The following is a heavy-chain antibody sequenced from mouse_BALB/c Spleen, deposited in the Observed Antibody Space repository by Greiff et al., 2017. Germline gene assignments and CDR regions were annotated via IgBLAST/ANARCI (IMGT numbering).Heavy chain of an antibody. J-gene: IGHJ2*01. Sequence: EVKVEESGGGLVKPGGSLKLSCAASGFTFSSYAMSWVRQSPEKRLEWVAEISSGGSYTYYPDTVTGRFTISRDNAKNTLYLEMSSLRSEDTAMYYCAKLGGGYFDYWGQGTTLTVSS. CDR3: AKLGGGYFDY. CDR2: ISSGGSYT. CDR1: GFTFSSYA. D-gene: IGHD4-1*01. V-gene: IGHV5-9-4*01.